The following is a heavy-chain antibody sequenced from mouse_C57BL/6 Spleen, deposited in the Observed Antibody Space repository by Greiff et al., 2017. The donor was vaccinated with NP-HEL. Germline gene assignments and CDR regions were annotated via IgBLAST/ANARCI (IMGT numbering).Heavy chain of an antibody. Sequence: EVQLQQSGPELVKPGASVKISCKASGYSFTDYNMNWVKQSNGKSLEWIGVINPNYGTTSYNQKFKGKATLTVDQSSSTAYMQLNSLTSEDSAVXNCARSGGYSLYYFDYWGQGTTLTVSS. CDR1: GYSFTDYN. D-gene: IGHD2-3*01. J-gene: IGHJ2*01. V-gene: IGHV1-39*01. CDR2: INPNYGTT. CDR3: ARSGGYSLYYFDY.